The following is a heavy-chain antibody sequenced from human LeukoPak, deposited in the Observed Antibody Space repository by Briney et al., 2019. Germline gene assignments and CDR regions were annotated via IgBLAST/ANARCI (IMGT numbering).Heavy chain of an antibody. Sequence: SGGSLRLSCAGSGFTFGSYWMHWVRQAPGKGLVWVSRTNSDGSSTSYADSVKGRFTISRDNAKNTLYLQMNSLRADDTAVYYCARDDRGYSYALFDYWGQGTLVTVSS. V-gene: IGHV3-74*01. D-gene: IGHD5-18*01. CDR2: TNSDGSST. CDR1: GFTFGSYW. CDR3: ARDDRGYSYALFDY. J-gene: IGHJ4*02.